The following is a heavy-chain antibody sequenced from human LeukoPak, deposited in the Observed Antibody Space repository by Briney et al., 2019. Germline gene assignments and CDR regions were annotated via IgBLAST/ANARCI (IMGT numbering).Heavy chain of an antibody. D-gene: IGHD6-13*01. CDR3: ARDKAHAAADY. V-gene: IGHV3-23*01. CDR1: GFTFSNSA. Sequence: GGSLRPSCAASGFTFSNSAMNWVRQAPGRGLEWVSAITSGGTALYPDSVKGRFTISRDNSKNTLYLQMDSLRAEDTAVYYCARDKAHAAADYWGQGTLVTVSS. CDR2: ITSGGTA. J-gene: IGHJ4*02.